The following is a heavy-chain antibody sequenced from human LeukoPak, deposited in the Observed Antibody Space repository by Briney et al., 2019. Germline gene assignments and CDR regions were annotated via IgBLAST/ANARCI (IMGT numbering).Heavy chain of an antibody. Sequence: PGGSLRLSCAASAFTFNTYWMHWVRQVPGRGPEWVSRINGDESSTNYADSVKGRFTISRDNAKDTLYLHMNSLTAEDTAVYYCARGAKWAYYFDYWGQGTLVTVSS. J-gene: IGHJ4*02. CDR3: ARGAKWAYYFDY. V-gene: IGHV3-74*01. D-gene: IGHD1-26*01. CDR2: INGDESST. CDR1: AFTFNTYW.